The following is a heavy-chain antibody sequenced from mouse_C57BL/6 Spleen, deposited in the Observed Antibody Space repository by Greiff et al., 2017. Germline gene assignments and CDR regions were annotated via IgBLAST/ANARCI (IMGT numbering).Heavy chain of an antibody. Sequence: VKLQESGPELVKPGASVKISCKASGYTFTDYYINWVKQRPGQGLEWIGWIFPGSGSTYYNEKFKGKATLTVDKSSSTAYMLLSSLTSEDSAVYFCARSKAHDGYYVNWYFDVWGTGTTVTVSS. D-gene: IGHD2-3*01. CDR3: ARSKAHDGYYVNWYFDV. CDR1: GYTFTDYY. J-gene: IGHJ1*03. CDR2: IFPGSGST. V-gene: IGHV1-75*01.